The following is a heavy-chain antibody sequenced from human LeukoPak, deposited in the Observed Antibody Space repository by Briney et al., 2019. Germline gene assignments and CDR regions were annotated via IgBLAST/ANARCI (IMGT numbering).Heavy chain of an antibody. CDR3: ARGFPGGWFDP. CDR2: IYHSGSI. D-gene: IGHD3-10*01. J-gene: IGHJ5*02. Sequence: SETLSLTCTVSGGSISSGNYYWSWIRQPPGKGLEWIGYIYHSGSIYYNPSLKSRVTISVDRSKNQFSLKLSSVTAADTAVHYCARGFPGGWFDPWGQGTLVTVSS. CDR1: GGSISSGNYY. V-gene: IGHV4-30-2*01.